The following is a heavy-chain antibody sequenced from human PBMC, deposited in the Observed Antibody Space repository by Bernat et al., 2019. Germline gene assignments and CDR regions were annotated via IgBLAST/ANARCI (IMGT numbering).Heavy chain of an antibody. Sequence: QVQLVQSGAEVKKPGASVKVSCKASGYTFTSYGISWVRQAPGQGLEWMGWISAYNGNTNYAQKLQGRVTMTTDTSTSTAYMELRGLRSDDTAVYYCARISLGYCSSTSCYVLYYYGMDVWGQGTTVTVSS. V-gene: IGHV1-18*01. CDR3: ARISLGYCSSTSCYVLYYYGMDV. J-gene: IGHJ6*02. CDR2: ISAYNGNT. D-gene: IGHD2-2*01. CDR1: GYTFTSYG.